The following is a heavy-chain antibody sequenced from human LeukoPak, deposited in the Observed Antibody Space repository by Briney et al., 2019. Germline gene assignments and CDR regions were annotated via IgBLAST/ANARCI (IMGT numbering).Heavy chain of an antibody. CDR3: ARHLYSSSWSLGGY. CDR1: GYSFTNYW. J-gene: IGHJ4*02. D-gene: IGHD6-13*01. V-gene: IGHV5-51*01. Sequence: GESLKISCQVSGYSFTNYWIGWVRQMPGKGLEWMGIIYPADSDTRYSPSFQGQVTISADKSISTAYLQWSSLKASDTAMYYCARHLYSSSWSLGGYWGQGTLVTVSS. CDR2: IYPADSDT.